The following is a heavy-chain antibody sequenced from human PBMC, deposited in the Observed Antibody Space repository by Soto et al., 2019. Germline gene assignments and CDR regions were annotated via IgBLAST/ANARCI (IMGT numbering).Heavy chain of an antibody. Sequence: EVQLVESGGGLVQPGGSLRLSCAASGFIFNNYWMHWVRQAPGKGLVWVARIHGDGITTTYVDSVKGRFTISRDNAKNTVYLQMNSLRAEDTAVYYCARDKIVVVPAAILSFYYGMDVWGQGTTVTVSS. D-gene: IGHD2-2*02. CDR1: GFIFNNYW. V-gene: IGHV3-74*01. J-gene: IGHJ6*02. CDR3: ARDKIVVVPAAILSFYYGMDV. CDR2: IHGDGITT.